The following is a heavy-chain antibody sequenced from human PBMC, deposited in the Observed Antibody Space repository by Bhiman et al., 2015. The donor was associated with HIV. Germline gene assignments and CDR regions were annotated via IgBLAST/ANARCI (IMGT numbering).Heavy chain of an antibody. J-gene: IGHJ3*02. V-gene: IGHV3-30*04. CDR3: ARAATVVLPAGVFDI. CDR1: GFTFSSYA. Sequence: QVQLVESGGGVVQPGRSMRLSCAASGFTFSSYAMHWVRQAPGKGLEWVALISYDGSNKFYADSVKGRFTISRDKSKKTLYLQMNSLRVEDTAVYYCARAATVVLPAGVFDIWGRGTMVTVSS. CDR2: ISYDGSNK. D-gene: IGHD2-2*01.